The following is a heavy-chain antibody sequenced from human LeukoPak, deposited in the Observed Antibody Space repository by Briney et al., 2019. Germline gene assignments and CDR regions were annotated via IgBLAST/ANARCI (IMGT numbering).Heavy chain of an antibody. Sequence: GESLKISCKGSGYSFTSYWISWVRQMPGKGLEWMGRIDPSDSYTNYSPSFQGHVTISADKSISTAYLQWSSLKASDTAMYYCARLPPLLWFGELLGDYWGQGTLVTVSS. J-gene: IGHJ4*02. CDR2: IDPSDSYT. CDR3: ARLPPLLWFGELLGDY. V-gene: IGHV5-10-1*01. D-gene: IGHD3-10*01. CDR1: GYSFTSYW.